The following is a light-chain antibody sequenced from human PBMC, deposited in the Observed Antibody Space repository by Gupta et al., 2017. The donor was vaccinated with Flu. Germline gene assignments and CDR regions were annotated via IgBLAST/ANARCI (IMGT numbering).Light chain of an antibody. V-gene: IGKV4-1*01. CDR1: QSVLYSSNNKNC. CDR3: QQYYSTGYS. Sequence: DIVMTQSPDSLAVSLGERATINCKSSQSVLYSSNNKNCLAWYQQKPGQPPKLLIYWASTRESGVPDRFSGSGSGTDFTLTISSLQAEDVAVYYCQQYYSTGYSFGQGTKLEIK. J-gene: IGKJ2*03. CDR2: WAS.